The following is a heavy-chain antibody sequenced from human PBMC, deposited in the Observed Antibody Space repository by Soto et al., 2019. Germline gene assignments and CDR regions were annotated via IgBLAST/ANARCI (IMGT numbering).Heavy chain of an antibody. CDR1: GGPFSSYA. V-gene: IGHV1-69*01. Sequence: QVQLVQSGAEVKKPGSSVKVSCKASGGPFSSYAISWVRQAPGQGLEWMGGIIPIFGTANYAQKFQGRVTITADESTSTAYMELSSLRSEDTAVYYCARDPTSYYYDSSGYYYAEYFQHWGQGTLVTVSS. CDR3: ARDPTSYYYDSSGYYYAEYFQH. D-gene: IGHD3-22*01. CDR2: IIPIFGTA. J-gene: IGHJ1*01.